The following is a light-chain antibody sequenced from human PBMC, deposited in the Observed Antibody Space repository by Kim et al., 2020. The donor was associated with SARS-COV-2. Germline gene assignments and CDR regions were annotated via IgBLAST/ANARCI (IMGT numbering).Light chain of an antibody. Sequence: SSELTQDPAVSVALGQSVRITCRGDSLRNYFASWYQQKPGQAPLLIFYARSNRPSGIPDRFSGSSSGDTASLTITGAQAEDEADYSCNSRDSSCDHRVFGEGTQLAVL. J-gene: IGLJ3*02. CDR2: ARS. CDR1: SLRNYF. CDR3: NSRDSSCDHRV. V-gene: IGLV3-19*01.